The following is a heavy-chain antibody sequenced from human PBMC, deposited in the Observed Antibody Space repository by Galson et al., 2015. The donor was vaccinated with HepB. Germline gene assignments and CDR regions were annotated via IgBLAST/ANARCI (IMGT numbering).Heavy chain of an antibody. CDR3: ARDEDPKGLMGPSNWFDP. V-gene: IGHV1-18*01. CDR2: ISAYNGNT. CDR1: GYTFTSYG. J-gene: IGHJ5*02. D-gene: IGHD2-8*01. Sequence: QSGAEVKKPGASVKVSCKASGYTFTSYGISWVRQAPGQGLEWMGWISAYNGNTNYAQKLQGRVTMTTDTSTSTAYMELRSLRSDDTAVYYCARDEDPKGLMGPSNWFDPWGQGTLVTVSS.